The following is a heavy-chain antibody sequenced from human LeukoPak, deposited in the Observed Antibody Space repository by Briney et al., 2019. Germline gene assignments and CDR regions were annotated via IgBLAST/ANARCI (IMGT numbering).Heavy chain of an antibody. V-gene: IGHV4-39*01. Sequence: TPSETLSLTCTVSGGSISSSSYYWGWIRQPPGKGLEWIGSIYYSGSTCYNPSLKSRVTISVDTSKNQFSLKLSSVTAADTAVYYCASYCSSTCCSLGLDYWGQGTLVTVSS. CDR3: ASYCSSTCCSLGLDY. J-gene: IGHJ4*02. CDR2: IYYSGST. D-gene: IGHD2-2*01. CDR1: GGSISSSSYY.